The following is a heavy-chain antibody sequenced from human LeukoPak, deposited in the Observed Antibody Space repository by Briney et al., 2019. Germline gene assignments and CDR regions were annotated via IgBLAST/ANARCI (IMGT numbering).Heavy chain of an antibody. CDR2: IIGSSGDT. D-gene: IGHD5-12*01. J-gene: IGHJ4*02. CDR1: GFSFSNFA. CDR3: AKGAYDYNEMGYFDY. Sequence: PGASLRLSCAASGFSFSNFAMSWVRQAPGKGLEWVSLIIGSSGDTFYADSVKGRFTISRDNSKNRLYLQMNSLRAEDTALYYCAKGAYDYNEMGYFDYWGQGTLVTVSS. V-gene: IGHV3-23*01.